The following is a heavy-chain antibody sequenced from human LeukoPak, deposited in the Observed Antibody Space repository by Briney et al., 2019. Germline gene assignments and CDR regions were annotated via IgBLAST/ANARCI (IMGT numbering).Heavy chain of an antibody. D-gene: IGHD3-10*01. CDR3: SRGTYPYSSDT. CDR2: INGDGSRT. V-gene: IGHV3-74*01. J-gene: IGHJ5*02. CDR1: GFTFSDYY. Sequence: PGGSLRLSCAASGFTFSDYYMHWVRQAPGKGLLWISHINGDGSRTGYADSVKGRFTISRDNAKNILYLQMNSLRAEDTAVYYCSRGTYPYSSDTWGQGALLTVSS.